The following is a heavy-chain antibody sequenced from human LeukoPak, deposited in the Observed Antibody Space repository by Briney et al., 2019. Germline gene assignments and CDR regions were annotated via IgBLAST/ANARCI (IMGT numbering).Heavy chain of an antibody. CDR3: ARGRRRDGYKSLGYYYYYYMDV. D-gene: IGHD5-24*01. J-gene: IGHJ6*03. CDR1: GYTFTSYY. CDR2: MNPNSGNT. V-gene: IGHV1-8*02. Sequence: ASVKVSCKASGYTFTSYYMHWVRQAPGQGLEWMGWMNPNSGNTGYAQKFQGRVTMTRNTSISTAYMELSSLRSEDTAVYYCARGRRRDGYKSLGYYYYYYMDVWGKGTTVTISS.